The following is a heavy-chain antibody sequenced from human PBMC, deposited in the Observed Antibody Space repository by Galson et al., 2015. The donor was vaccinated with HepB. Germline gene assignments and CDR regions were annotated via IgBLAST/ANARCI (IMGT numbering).Heavy chain of an antibody. V-gene: IGHV5-51*01. CDR3: ARHGRPGSWYNGMDV. CDR2: IYPGDSDT. J-gene: IGHJ6*02. CDR1: GYSFTSYW. D-gene: IGHD6-13*01. Sequence: QSGAEVKKPGESLKISCKGSGYSFTSYWISWVRQMPGKGLEWMGIIYPGDSDTRYSPSFQGQVTISADKSISTAYLQWSSLKASDTAMYYCARHGRPGSWYNGMDVWGQGTTVTVSS.